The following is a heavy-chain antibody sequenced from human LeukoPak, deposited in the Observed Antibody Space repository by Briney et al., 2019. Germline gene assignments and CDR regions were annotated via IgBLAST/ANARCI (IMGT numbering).Heavy chain of an antibody. V-gene: IGHV3-30-3*01. CDR2: ISYDGSNK. J-gene: IGHJ4*02. Sequence: GGSLRLSCAASGFTFSSYAMNWVRQAPGKGLEWVAVISYDGSNKYYADSVKDRFTISRDNSKNTLYLQLISLRAEDTAVYYCARGTSGSYSDYWGQGTLVTVSS. CDR1: GFTFSSYA. CDR3: ARGTSGSYSDY. D-gene: IGHD1-26*01.